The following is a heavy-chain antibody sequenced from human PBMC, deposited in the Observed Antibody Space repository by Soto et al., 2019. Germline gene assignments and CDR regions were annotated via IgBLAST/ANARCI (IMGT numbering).Heavy chain of an antibody. J-gene: IGHJ4*02. CDR1: GGSISSYY. Sequence: ETLSLTCTVSGGSISSYYWSWIRQPPGKGLEWIGYIYYSGSTNYNPSLKSRVTISVDTSKNQFSLKLSSVTAADTAVYYCARIRAIDYAFDYWGQGTLVTVSS. CDR3: ARIRAIDYAFDY. D-gene: IGHD4-17*01. V-gene: IGHV4-59*01. CDR2: IYYSGST.